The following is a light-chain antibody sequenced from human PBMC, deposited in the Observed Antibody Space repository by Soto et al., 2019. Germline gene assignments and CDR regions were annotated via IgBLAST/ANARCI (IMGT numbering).Light chain of an antibody. CDR2: DTN. CDR3: LLTYSGARV. CDR1: TGAVTTDHF. J-gene: IGLJ3*02. V-gene: IGLV7-46*01. Sequence: TVVTQEPSLTVSPGGTVTLTCGSSTGAVTTDHFPYWFQQKPGQAPRTLIYDTNNKYSWTPARFSGSLLGDKAALTLSGAQPEDEADYYCLLTYSGARVFGGGTKVTVL.